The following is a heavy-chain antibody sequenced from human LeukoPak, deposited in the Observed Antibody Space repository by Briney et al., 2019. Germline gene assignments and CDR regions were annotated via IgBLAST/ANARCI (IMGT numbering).Heavy chain of an antibody. J-gene: IGHJ5*02. D-gene: IGHD3-22*01. CDR1: GYTFTSYG. CDR3: ARDGDYQAYYYDSSGP. Sequence: GASEKVSCKASGYTFTSYGISWVRQAPGQRGEWRGWISAYNGNTNYAHKLQGRVTMPTDTSTSTAYMALRSLRSDDTAVYYCARDGDYQAYYYDSSGPWGQGTLVTVSS. V-gene: IGHV1-18*01. CDR2: ISAYNGNT.